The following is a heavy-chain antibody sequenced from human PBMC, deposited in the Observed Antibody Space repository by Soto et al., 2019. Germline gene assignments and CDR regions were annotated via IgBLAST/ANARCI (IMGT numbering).Heavy chain of an antibody. D-gene: IGHD2-15*01. V-gene: IGHV3-23*01. CDR1: GFTFSSYA. CDR3: AREVVVVAARRDY. Sequence: EVQLLESGGGLVQPGGSLRLSCAASGFTFSSYAMSWVSQAPGKGLEWVSAISGSGGSTYYADSVKGRFTISRDNSKNTLYLQMNSLRAEDTAVYYWAREVVVVAARRDYWGQGTLVTVYS. J-gene: IGHJ4*02. CDR2: ISGSGGST.